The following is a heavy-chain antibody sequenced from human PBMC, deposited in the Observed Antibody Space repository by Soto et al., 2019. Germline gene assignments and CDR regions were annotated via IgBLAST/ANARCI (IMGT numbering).Heavy chain of an antibody. J-gene: IGHJ6*02. V-gene: IGHV1-18*01. CDR1: GYTFTTYG. D-gene: IGHD3-16*01. CDR2: ISGYNGHT. Sequence: QVQLVQSGAEVRKPGASVKVSCKASGYTFTTYGISWVRQAPGQGLEWMGWISGYNGHTKYAQKFQGRVTMTTDTSTGTVYMDLRSLRSDDTGVYYCAREGEMPYYYYGLDDWGQGTTVTVSS. CDR3: AREGEMPYYYYGLDD.